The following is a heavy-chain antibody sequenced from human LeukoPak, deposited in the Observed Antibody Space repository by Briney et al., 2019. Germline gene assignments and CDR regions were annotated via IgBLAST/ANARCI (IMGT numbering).Heavy chain of an antibody. Sequence: HPGVSLRLSCAASGFTFSSYWMSWVRQAPGKGLEWVANIKQDGSEKYYVDSVKGRFTISRDNAKNSLYLQMNSLRAEDTAVYYCARDKSSGYSGYDILAYYYGMDVWGQGTTVTVSS. J-gene: IGHJ6*02. V-gene: IGHV3-7*01. CDR2: IKQDGSEK. CDR3: ARDKSSGYSGYDILAYYYGMDV. CDR1: GFTFSSYW. D-gene: IGHD5-12*01.